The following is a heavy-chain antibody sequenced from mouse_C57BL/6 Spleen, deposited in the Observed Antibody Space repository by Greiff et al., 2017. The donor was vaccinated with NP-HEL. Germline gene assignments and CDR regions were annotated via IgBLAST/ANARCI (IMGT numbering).Heavy chain of an antibody. CDR1: GFTFSSYA. CDR3: ARDRYYGSSYDFDY. J-gene: IGHJ2*01. Sequence: EVHLVESGGGLVKPGGSLKLSCAASGFTFSSYAMSWVRQTPGKRLEWVATISDGGSYTYYPDNVKGRCTISRDNAKNNLYLQMSHLKSEDTAMYYCARDRYYGSSYDFDYWGQGTTLTVSS. D-gene: IGHD1-1*01. CDR2: ISDGGSYT. V-gene: IGHV5-4*01.